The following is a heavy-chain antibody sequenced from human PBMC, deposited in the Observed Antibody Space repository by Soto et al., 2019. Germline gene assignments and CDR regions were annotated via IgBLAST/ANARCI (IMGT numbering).Heavy chain of an antibody. CDR1: GYTFTSCD. CDR3: ARGSGSDYYYYYYGMDV. Sequence: ASVKVSCKASGYTFTSCDINWVRQATGQGLEWMGWMNPNSGNTGYAQKFQGRVTMTRNTSIGTAYMELSSLRSEDTAVYYCARGSGSDYYYYYYGMDVWGQGTTVTVSS. CDR2: MNPNSGNT. D-gene: IGHD3-3*01. V-gene: IGHV1-8*01. J-gene: IGHJ6*02.